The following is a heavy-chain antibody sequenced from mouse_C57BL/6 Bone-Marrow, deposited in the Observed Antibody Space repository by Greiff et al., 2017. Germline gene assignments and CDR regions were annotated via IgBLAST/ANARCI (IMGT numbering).Heavy chain of an antibody. V-gene: IGHV1-54*01. CDR1: GYAFTNYL. CDR3: ARPSLYPWFAY. J-gene: IGHJ3*01. D-gene: IGHD6-1*01. Sequence: QVQLQQSGAELVRPGTSVKVSCKASGYAFTNYLIEWVKQRPGQGLEWIGVINPGSGGTNYNEKFKGKATLTADKSSSTAYMQLSSLTSEDSAVYFCARPSLYPWFAYWGQGTLVTVSA. CDR2: INPGSGGT.